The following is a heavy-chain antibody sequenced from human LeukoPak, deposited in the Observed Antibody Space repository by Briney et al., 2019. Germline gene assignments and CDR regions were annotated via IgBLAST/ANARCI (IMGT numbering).Heavy chain of an antibody. Sequence: PSETLSLTCTVSGGSISSYYWSWIRQPPGKGLEWIGYIYYSGSTNYNPSLKSRVTISVDTSKNQLSLKLSSVTAADTAVYYCARHKTYYDFWSGPNWFDPWGQGTLVTVSS. J-gene: IGHJ5*02. V-gene: IGHV4-59*08. CDR3: ARHKTYYDFWSGPNWFDP. CDR2: IYYSGST. D-gene: IGHD3-3*01. CDR1: GGSISSYY.